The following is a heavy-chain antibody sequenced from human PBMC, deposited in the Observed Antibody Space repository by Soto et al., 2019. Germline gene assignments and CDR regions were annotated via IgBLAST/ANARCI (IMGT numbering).Heavy chain of an antibody. CDR3: ARGDIVVVPAVHYYYGMDV. V-gene: IGHV1-69*01. J-gene: IGHJ6*02. D-gene: IGHD2-2*01. CDR1: GGTFSSYA. Sequence: QVQLVQSGAEVKKPGSSVKVSCKASGGTFSSYAISWVRQAPGQGLEWMGGIIPIFGTANYAQKFQGRVTITADDSTSTAYMELSSLRSEDTAVYYCARGDIVVVPAVHYYYGMDVWGQGTTVTVSS. CDR2: IIPIFGTA.